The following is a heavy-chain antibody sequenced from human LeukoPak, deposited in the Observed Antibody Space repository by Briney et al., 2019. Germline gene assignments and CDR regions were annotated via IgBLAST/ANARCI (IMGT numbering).Heavy chain of an antibody. J-gene: IGHJ4*02. CDR3: AKNRVRFDY. V-gene: IGHV3-23*01. D-gene: IGHD1-14*01. CDR1: GFTFSSYP. Sequence: GGSLRLSCAASGFTFSSYPMSWVRQAPGKGLEWVSAISGSGGTTYYADSVKGRCTISRDNAKNTLYLQMNSLRAEDTAVYYCAKNRVRFDYWGQGTLVTVSS. CDR2: ISGSGGTT.